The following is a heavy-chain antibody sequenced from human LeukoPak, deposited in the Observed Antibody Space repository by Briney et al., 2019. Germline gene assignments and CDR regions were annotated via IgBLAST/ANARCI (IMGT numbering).Heavy chain of an antibody. J-gene: IGHJ3*02. V-gene: IGHV3-73*01. CDR1: GFTFSGSD. CDR2: IRTKGNIYAT. Sequence: GGSLKLSCAASGFTFSGSDMHWVRQASGKGLEWVGRIRTKGNIYATAYAASVGGRFTISRDDSKNTAFLQMNSLKTEDTAVYYCSGDSSGYDTDAFDIWGQGTMVTVSS. CDR3: SGDSSGYDTDAFDI. D-gene: IGHD3-22*01.